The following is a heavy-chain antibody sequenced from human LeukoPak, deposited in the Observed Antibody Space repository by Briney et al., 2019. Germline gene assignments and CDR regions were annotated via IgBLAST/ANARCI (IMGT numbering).Heavy chain of an antibody. D-gene: IGHD3-10*01. V-gene: IGHV3-64*01. J-gene: IGHJ4*02. CDR3: ARVRTRYYYGSGSVFDY. Sequence: RPGGSLRLSCAASGFTFSSYGMHWVRQAPGKGLEYVSAISSNGGSTYYANSVKGRFTISRDNSKNTLYLQMGSLRAEDMAVYYCARVRTRYYYGSGSVFDYWGQGTLVTVSS. CDR1: GFTFSSYG. CDR2: ISSNGGST.